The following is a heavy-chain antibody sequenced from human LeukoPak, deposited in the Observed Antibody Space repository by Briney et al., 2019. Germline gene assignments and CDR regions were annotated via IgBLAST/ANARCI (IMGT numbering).Heavy chain of an antibody. J-gene: IGHJ4*02. CDR2: INHSGST. Sequence: SETLSLTCAVYGGSFSDYYWSWIRQPPGKGLEWIGEINHSGSTNYNPSLKSRVTISVDTSKNQFSLKLSSVTAADTAVYYCARGPWTPDYWGQGTLVTVSS. V-gene: IGHV4-34*01. CDR1: GGSFSDYY. CDR3: ARGPWTPDY. D-gene: IGHD3/OR15-3a*01.